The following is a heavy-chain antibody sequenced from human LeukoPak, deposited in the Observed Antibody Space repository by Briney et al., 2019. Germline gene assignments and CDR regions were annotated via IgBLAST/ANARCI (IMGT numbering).Heavy chain of an antibody. CDR1: GGSISSGGYY. V-gene: IGHV3-23*01. CDR3: AKDEGRITASGEVVVDP. Sequence: PSETLSLTCTVSGGSISSGGYYWSWIRQAPGKGLEWVSGISGSGDQTYYADSVKGRFTISRDNTNNTMYLQMNSLRVEDTAIYYCAKDEGRITASGEVVVDPWGQGTLVIVSS. D-gene: IGHD2-21*01. J-gene: IGHJ5*02. CDR2: ISGSGDQT.